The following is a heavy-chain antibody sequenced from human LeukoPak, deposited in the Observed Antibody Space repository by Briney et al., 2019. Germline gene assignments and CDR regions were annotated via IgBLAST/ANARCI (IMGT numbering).Heavy chain of an antibody. CDR1: GFTFSSYS. CDR2: IWYDGSNK. CDR3: ARDTLDAFDI. J-gene: IGHJ3*02. Sequence: PGGSLRLSCAASGFTFSSYSMHWVRQAPGKGLEWVAVIWYDGSNKYYADSAKGRFTISRDNSKNTLYLQMNSLRAEDTAVYYCARDTLDAFDIWGQGTMVTVSS. V-gene: IGHV3-33*01.